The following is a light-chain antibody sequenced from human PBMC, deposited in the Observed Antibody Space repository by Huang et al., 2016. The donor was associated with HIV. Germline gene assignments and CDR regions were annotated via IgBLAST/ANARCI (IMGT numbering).Light chain of an antibody. CDR3: QQRSTWPLT. CDR2: DTS. V-gene: IGKV3-11*01. CDR1: QSVGSY. Sequence: EVVLTQSPSILSLSLGGTGTISCKASQSVGSYVAWYQQRPGQSPRLLLYDTSNRAASIPSRFSGSGSGTDFTLTISGLESEDLGVFYCQQRSTWPLTFGGGTKLA. J-gene: IGKJ4*01.